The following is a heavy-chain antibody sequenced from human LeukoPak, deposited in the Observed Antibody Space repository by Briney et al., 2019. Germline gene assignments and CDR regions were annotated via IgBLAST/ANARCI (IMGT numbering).Heavy chain of an antibody. CDR2: ISSSSSYI. Sequence: GGSLRLSCAASGFTFSSYAMSWVRQAPGKGLEWVSSISSSSSYIYYADSVKGRFTISRDNANNSLYLQMNSLGAEDTAVYYCARDRYSGSYPLDVWGKGTTVTVSS. D-gene: IGHD1-26*01. CDR3: ARDRYSGSYPLDV. V-gene: IGHV3-21*01. CDR1: GFTFSSYA. J-gene: IGHJ6*04.